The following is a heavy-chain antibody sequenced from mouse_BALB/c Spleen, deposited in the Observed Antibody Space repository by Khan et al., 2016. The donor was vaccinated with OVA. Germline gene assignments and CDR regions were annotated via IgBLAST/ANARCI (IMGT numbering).Heavy chain of an antibody. CDR3: ARWFAY. V-gene: IGHV3-2*02. J-gene: IGHJ3*01. CDR1: GYSITSDYA. CDR2: INYSGGT. Sequence: EVELVESGPGLVKPSQSLSLTCTVTGYSITSDYAWNRIRQFPGNKLEWMGYINYSGGTSYLPSLKSRISITRDTSKNQFFLQLNSVTTEDSATYYCARWFAYWGQGTLVTVS.